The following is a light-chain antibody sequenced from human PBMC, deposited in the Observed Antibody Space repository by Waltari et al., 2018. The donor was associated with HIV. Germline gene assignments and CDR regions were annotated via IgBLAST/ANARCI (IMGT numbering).Light chain of an antibody. Sequence: QSALTQPASVSGSPGQSNTISCTGTSSDVGSYNLVSWYRQNPGTAPKVIIYEARKRPSGVSNRFSGSKSGNTASLTISGLQAEDEAYYYCCSHAGSDTWVFGGGTKLTVL. V-gene: IGLV2-23*01. CDR2: EAR. CDR1: SSDVGSYNL. J-gene: IGLJ3*02. CDR3: CSHAGSDTWV.